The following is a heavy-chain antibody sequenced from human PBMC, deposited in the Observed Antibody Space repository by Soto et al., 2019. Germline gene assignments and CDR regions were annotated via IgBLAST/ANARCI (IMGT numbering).Heavy chain of an antibody. V-gene: IGHV1-69*13. CDR1: GYTFTSYV. J-gene: IGHJ6*02. Sequence: SVKVSCKASGYTFTSYVISWVRQAPGQGLEWMGWITPIFGTANYAQKFQGRVTMTADESTSTAYMELSSLRSEDTAVYYCARDNMTTDSWYYYGMDVWGQGTTVTVSS. D-gene: IGHD4-17*01. CDR3: ARDNMTTDSWYYYGMDV. CDR2: ITPIFGTA.